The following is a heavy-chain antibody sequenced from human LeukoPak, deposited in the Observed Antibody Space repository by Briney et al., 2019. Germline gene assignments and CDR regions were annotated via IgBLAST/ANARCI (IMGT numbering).Heavy chain of an antibody. J-gene: IGHJ4*02. CDR1: GDSVSSNSAA. V-gene: IGHV6-1*01. Sequence: SQTLSLTCAISGDSVSSNSAAWNWIRPSPSRGLEWLERTYYRSKWYSDYALSVRGRIIINPDTSKNQFSLQLDSVTPDDAAVYYCAKYSSNWYIDYWGQGTLVTVSS. CDR3: AKYSSNWYIDY. D-gene: IGHD6-13*01. CDR2: TYYRSKWYS.